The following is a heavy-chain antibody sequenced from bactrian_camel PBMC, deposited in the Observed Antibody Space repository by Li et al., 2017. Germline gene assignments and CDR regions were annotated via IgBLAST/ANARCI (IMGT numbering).Heavy chain of an antibody. V-gene: IGHV3S54*01. CDR1: GYTDSVNV. D-gene: IGHD1*01. CDR3: AAGAYCAYCQRGWCAVYHD. Sequence: HVQLVESGGGSVQAGGSLRLSCAASGYTDSVNVMGWWRQAAGKEREGVACISTGGGDTMYADAVKGRFTISKDRFNNNLYLQMNSLEPGDTSRYYCAAGAYCAYCQRGWCAVYHDWGKGTQVTVS. CDR2: ISTGGGDT. J-gene: IGHJ4*01.